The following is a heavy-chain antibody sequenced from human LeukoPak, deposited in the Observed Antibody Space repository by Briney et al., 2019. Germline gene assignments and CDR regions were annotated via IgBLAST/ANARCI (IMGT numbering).Heavy chain of an antibody. Sequence: PGGSLRLSCAASGFTVRTNYMSWVRQAPGKGLEWIAIVYSGESTYYADSVEGRFIVSRDTSKNILYLQMNSLRVDDTAVYSCARVGDHYHWYFDLWGRGSLVTVSS. V-gene: IGHV3-53*01. CDR2: VYSGEST. CDR1: GFTVRTNY. J-gene: IGHJ2*01. D-gene: IGHD3-10*01. CDR3: ARVGDHYHWYFDL.